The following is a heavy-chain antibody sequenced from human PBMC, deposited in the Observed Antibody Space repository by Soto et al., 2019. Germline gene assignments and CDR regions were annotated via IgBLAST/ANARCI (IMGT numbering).Heavy chain of an antibody. D-gene: IGHD6-19*01. CDR1: GFTLSDYW. Sequence: EVQLVESGGDLVQPGGSLRLSCAASGFTLSDYWMHWVRQVPGTGLVWVSRISNDGSGTSYADFVKGRFTISKDDAKNTVYLQMNSLSAADTAVYYCATLQLAGPDYWGQGTLVTVSS. J-gene: IGHJ4*02. CDR2: ISNDGSGT. CDR3: ATLQLAGPDY. V-gene: IGHV3-74*01.